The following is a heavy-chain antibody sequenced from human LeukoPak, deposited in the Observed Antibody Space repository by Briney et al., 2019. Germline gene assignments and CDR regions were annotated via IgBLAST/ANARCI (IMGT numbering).Heavy chain of an antibody. D-gene: IGHD3-10*01. Sequence: PSETLSLTCTVSGGSISSSSYYWGWIRQPPGKGLEWIGSIYYSGSTYYNPSLKSRVTISVDTSKNQFSLKLSSVTAADTAVYYCARQQSSFGDYFDYWGQGTLVTVSS. J-gene: IGHJ4*02. CDR2: IYYSGST. CDR1: GGSISSSSYY. CDR3: ARQQSSFGDYFDY. V-gene: IGHV4-39*01.